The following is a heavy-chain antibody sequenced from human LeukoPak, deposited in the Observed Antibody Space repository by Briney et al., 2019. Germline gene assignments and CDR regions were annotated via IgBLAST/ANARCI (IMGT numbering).Heavy chain of an antibody. J-gene: IGHJ4*02. CDR3: ARGTSSGWDHYFDS. V-gene: IGHV4-39*07. CDR2: IYHSGST. D-gene: IGHD6-19*01. Sequence: SETLSLTCTVSGGFIRRAGYYWGWIRQSPATGLEWIGSIYHSGSTYYNPSLQGRVTKSVDTSKNQFSLNLSSVTAADTAVYFCARGTSSGWDHYFDSWGQGIQVAVSS. CDR1: GGFIRRAGYY.